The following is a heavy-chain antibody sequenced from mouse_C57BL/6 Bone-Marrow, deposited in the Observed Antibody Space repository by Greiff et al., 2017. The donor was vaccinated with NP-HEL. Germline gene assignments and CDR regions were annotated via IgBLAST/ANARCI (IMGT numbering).Heavy chain of an antibody. CDR2: ISSGSSTI. V-gene: IGHV5-17*01. D-gene: IGHD2-12*01. J-gene: IGHJ3*01. CDR1: GFTFSDYG. Sequence: EVHLVESGGGLVKPGGSLKLSCAASGFTFSDYGMHWVRQAPEKGLEWVAYISSGSSTIYYADTVKGRFTISRDKAKNTLCLQLTSLRSADTALYYCARGDYCYFAYWGQGTLVTVSA. CDR3: ARGDYCYFAY.